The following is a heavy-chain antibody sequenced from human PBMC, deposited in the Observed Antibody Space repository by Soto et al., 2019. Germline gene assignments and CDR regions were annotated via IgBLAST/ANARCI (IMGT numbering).Heavy chain of an antibody. CDR3: ATGVAGWYYFDY. CDR1: GFTFDDYA. D-gene: IGHD3-3*01. Sequence: DVQLVESGGGLVQPGRSLRLSCAASGFTFDDYAMHWVRQAPGKGLEWVSGISWNVGSIAYADSVKGRVTISRDNAKNSLDLRMTSLRAEDTALYYFATGVAGWYYFDYWGQGTLVTVSS. V-gene: IGHV3-9*01. J-gene: IGHJ4*02. CDR2: ISWNVGSI.